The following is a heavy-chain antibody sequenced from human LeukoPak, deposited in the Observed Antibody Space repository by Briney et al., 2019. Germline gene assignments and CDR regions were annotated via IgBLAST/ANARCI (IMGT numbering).Heavy chain of an antibody. CDR3: ASDYGGNSEDY. J-gene: IGHJ4*02. Sequence: GGSLRLSCAASGFTVSSNYMSWVRQAPGKGLEWVSYISSSSSTIYYADSVKGRFTISRDNAKNSLYLQMNSLRAEDTAVYYCASDYGGNSEDYWGQGTLVTVSS. V-gene: IGHV3-48*01. D-gene: IGHD4-23*01. CDR2: ISSSSSTI. CDR1: GFTVSSNY.